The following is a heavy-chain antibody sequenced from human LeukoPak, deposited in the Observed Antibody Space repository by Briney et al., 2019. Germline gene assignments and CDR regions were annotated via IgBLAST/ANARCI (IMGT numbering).Heavy chain of an antibody. D-gene: IGHD2-8*02. CDR3: ARDDVTTNGGVIADSRLFDI. V-gene: IGHV3-21*01. J-gene: IGHJ3*02. CDR1: GFIFTNYN. Sequence: PGGSLRLSCAASGFIFTNYNINWVRQAPGKGLEWVSSISGGSTYIYYADSVRGRFTISRDNAKNSVYLQMNSLRGEDTAVYYCARDDVTTNGGVIADSRLFDIWGQGTMVTVSS. CDR2: ISGGSTYI.